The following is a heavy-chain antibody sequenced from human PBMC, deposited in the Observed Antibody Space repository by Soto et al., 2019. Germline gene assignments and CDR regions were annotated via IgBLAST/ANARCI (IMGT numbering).Heavy chain of an antibody. Sequence: GGSLRLSCAASGFTFSSYGMHWVRQAPGKGLEWVAVIWYDGSNKYYADSVKGRFTISRDNSKNTLYLQMNSVRAEDTAVYYCARGGGLLWFGELSVWGQGTLVTVSS. CDR1: GFTFSSYG. J-gene: IGHJ4*02. CDR3: ARGGGLLWFGELSV. D-gene: IGHD3-10*01. V-gene: IGHV3-33*01. CDR2: IWYDGSNK.